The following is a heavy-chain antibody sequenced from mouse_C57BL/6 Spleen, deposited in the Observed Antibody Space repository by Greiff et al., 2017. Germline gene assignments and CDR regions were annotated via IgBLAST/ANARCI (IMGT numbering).Heavy chain of an antibody. CDR2: ISDGGSYT. CDR3: AREGYGSSRRAWFAY. Sequence: EVQLVESGGGLVKPGGSLKLSCAASGFTFSSYAMSWVRQTPEKRLEWVATISDGGSYTYYPDNVKGRFTISRDNAKNNLYLQMSHLKSEDTAMYYCAREGYGSSRRAWFAYWGQGTLVTVSA. V-gene: IGHV5-4*01. CDR1: GFTFSSYA. J-gene: IGHJ3*01. D-gene: IGHD1-1*01.